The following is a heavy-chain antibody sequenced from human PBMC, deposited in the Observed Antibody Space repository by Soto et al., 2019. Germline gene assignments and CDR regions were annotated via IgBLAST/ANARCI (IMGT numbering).Heavy chain of an antibody. J-gene: IGHJ4*02. V-gene: IGHV3-20*04. CDR1: GFNFRDYG. Sequence: GGSLRLSCVVSGFNFRDYGMAWVRQVPGKGLEWVSGITWNGDNTGYANSVRGRFTISRDNAKNSLYLQMNSLRAEDTALYYGARAGRGIQTSGSESTPFDYWGQGS. CDR2: ITWNGDNT. D-gene: IGHD3-10*01. CDR3: ARAGRGIQTSGSESTPFDY.